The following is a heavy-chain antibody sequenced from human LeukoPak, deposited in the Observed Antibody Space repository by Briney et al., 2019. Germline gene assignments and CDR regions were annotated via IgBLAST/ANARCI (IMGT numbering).Heavy chain of an antibody. Sequence: ASVKVSCKASGYTFTSYYMHWVRQAPGQGLEWMGIINPSGGSTSYAQKFQGRVTMTRDTSTSTVYMELSSLRSVDTAVYYCARDRIVVVPAAIKVPGRGNWFDPWGQGTLVTVSS. J-gene: IGHJ5*02. CDR2: INPSGGST. CDR1: GYTFTSYY. CDR3: ARDRIVVVPAAIKVPGRGNWFDP. V-gene: IGHV1-46*03. D-gene: IGHD2-2*02.